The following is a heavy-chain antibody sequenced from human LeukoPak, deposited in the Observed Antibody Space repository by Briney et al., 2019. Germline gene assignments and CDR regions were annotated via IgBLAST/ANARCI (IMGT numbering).Heavy chain of an antibody. Sequence: SETLSLTCAVYGGSFSGYYWSWIRQPPGKGLEWIGEINHSGSTNYNPSLKSRVTISVDTSKNQFSLKLSSVTAADTAVYYCARDYDSSGYYTPLDYWGQGTLVTVSS. J-gene: IGHJ4*02. CDR2: INHSGST. V-gene: IGHV4-34*01. D-gene: IGHD3-22*01. CDR3: ARDYDSSGYYTPLDY. CDR1: GGSFSGYY.